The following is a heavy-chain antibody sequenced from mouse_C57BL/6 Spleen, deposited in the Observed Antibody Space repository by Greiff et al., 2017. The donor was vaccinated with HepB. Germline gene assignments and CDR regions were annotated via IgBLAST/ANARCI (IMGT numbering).Heavy chain of an antibody. CDR2: INPYNGGT. CDR3: ARGGYYGSSLGYFDV. Sequence: VQLQQSGPVLVKPGASVKMSCKASGYTFTDYYMNWVKQSHGKSLEWIGVINPYNGGTSYNQKFKGKATLTVDKSSSTAYMELNSLTSEDSAVYYCARGGYYGSSLGYFDVWGTGTTVTVSS. D-gene: IGHD1-1*01. CDR1: GYTFTDYY. V-gene: IGHV1-19*01. J-gene: IGHJ1*03.